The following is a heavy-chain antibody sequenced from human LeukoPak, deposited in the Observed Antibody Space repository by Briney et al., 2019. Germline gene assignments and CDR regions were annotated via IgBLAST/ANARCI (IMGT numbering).Heavy chain of an antibody. CDR1: GYTFTGYY. J-gene: IGHJ3*02. CDR2: INPNSGGT. Sequence: ASVRVSCKASGYTFTGYYMHWVRQAPGQGLEWMGWINPNSGGTNYAQKFQGRVTMARDTSISTPYMELSRLRSDDTAVYYCARDLGYDYGDYGDAFDIWGQGTMVTVSS. CDR3: ARDLGYDYGDYGDAFDI. V-gene: IGHV1-2*02. D-gene: IGHD4-17*01.